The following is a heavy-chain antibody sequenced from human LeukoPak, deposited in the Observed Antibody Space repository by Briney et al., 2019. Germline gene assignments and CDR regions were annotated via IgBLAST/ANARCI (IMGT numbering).Heavy chain of an antibody. D-gene: IGHD3-22*01. CDR1: GFTFSSYA. Sequence: GGSLRLSCAASGFTFSSYAMHWVRQAPGKGLEWVAVISYDGSNKYYADSVKGRFTISRDNSKNTLYLQMNSLRAEDTAVYYCARVPGYDSSGYFDYWGQGTLVTVSS. CDR2: ISYDGSNK. CDR3: ARVPGYDSSGYFDY. V-gene: IGHV3-30-3*01. J-gene: IGHJ4*02.